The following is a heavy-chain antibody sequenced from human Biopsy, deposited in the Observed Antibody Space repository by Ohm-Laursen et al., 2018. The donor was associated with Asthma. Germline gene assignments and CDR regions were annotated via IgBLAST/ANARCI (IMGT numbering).Heavy chain of an antibody. CDR3: ARDMGAGPNQPPSGSGSSHLYGMDV. CDR2: ISWNSGTI. Sequence: LSLTCAASGFSFDDYAMFWVRQAPGKGLEWVSGISWNSGTIGYADSVKGRFTISRDNAKNSLYLQMNSLGPEDTAVYYCARDMGAGPNQPPSGSGSSHLYGMDVWGQGTTVTVSS. D-gene: IGHD3-10*01. J-gene: IGHJ6*02. CDR1: GFSFDDYA. V-gene: IGHV3-9*01.